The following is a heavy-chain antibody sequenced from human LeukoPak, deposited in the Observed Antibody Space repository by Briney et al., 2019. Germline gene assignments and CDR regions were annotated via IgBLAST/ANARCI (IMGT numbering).Heavy chain of an antibody. CDR3: ARAYQRLGELSLPDY. CDR1: GYTITSHA. CDR2: IHPSTGNP. J-gene: IGHJ4*02. Sequence: ASVKVSCKASGYTITSHAMNWVRQAPGQGLEWMGWIHPSTGNPTYAQDFTGRFVFSLDTSVSTTYLQISSLKAEDTAVYYCARAYQRLGELSLPDYWGQGTLVTVSS. V-gene: IGHV7-4-1*02. D-gene: IGHD3-16*02.